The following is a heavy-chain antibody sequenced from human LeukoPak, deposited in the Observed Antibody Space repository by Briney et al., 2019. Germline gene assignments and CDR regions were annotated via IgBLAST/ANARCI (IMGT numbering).Heavy chain of an antibody. J-gene: IGHJ6*02. CDR3: ARRNAMDV. CDR1: GFTLSNYW. Sequence: PGGSLRLSCAASGFTLSNYWMTWVRQAPGKGLEWVANINRDGSERYYVDSVKGRFTISRDGAKSSLYLQMNSLRAEDTAVYYCARRNAMDVWGQGTTVIVFS. V-gene: IGHV3-7*03. CDR2: INRDGSER.